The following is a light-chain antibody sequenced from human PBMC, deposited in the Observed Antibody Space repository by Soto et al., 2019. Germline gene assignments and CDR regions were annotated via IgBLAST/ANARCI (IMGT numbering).Light chain of an antibody. J-gene: IGKJ1*01. Sequence: IVMTQSPATLSVSPGERPNLSCRASQSVGTKLAWYQQTPGQAPRLLIYGASNRATGVPARISGSVSGTEFTLTIASLQSEDFAIYYCQQYSSLLWTFGQGTKVEIK. CDR3: QQYSSLLWT. V-gene: IGKV3-15*01. CDR1: QSVGTK. CDR2: GAS.